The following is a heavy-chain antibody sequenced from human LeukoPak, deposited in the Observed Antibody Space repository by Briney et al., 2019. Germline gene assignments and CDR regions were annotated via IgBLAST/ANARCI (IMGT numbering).Heavy chain of an antibody. Sequence: GGSLRLSCAASGFTFSSYSMNWVRQAPGKGLEWVSSISSSSSYINYADSVRGRFTISRDNAKNSLFLQMDSLRGEDAAVYYCARCTTGKTFGSLREIKKSREIDFWGQGTLVTVSS. D-gene: IGHD1-1*01. CDR1: GFTFSSYS. CDR2: ISSSSSYI. CDR3: ARCTTGKTFGSLREIKKSREIDF. J-gene: IGHJ4*02. V-gene: IGHV3-21*01.